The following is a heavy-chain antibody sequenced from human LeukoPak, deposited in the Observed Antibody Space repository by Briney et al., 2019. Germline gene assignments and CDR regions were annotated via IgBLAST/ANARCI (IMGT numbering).Heavy chain of an antibody. J-gene: IGHJ4*02. CDR1: GGSISSGGYY. CDR3: ARTSSSWYFDY. CDR2: IYYSGST. Sequence: PSETLSLTCTVSGGSISSGGYYWSWIRQHPGKGLEWIGYIYYSGSTYYNPSLKSRVTISVDTSKNQFSLKLSSVTAADTAVYYCARTSSSWYFDYWGQGTLVTVSS. V-gene: IGHV4-31*03. D-gene: IGHD6-13*01.